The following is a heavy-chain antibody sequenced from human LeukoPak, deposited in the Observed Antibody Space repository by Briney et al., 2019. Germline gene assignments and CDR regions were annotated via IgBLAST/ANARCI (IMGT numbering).Heavy chain of an antibody. J-gene: IGHJ4*02. V-gene: IGHV4-59*01. CDR2: FSHSGST. CDR3: AKDPPYYDSSGLLDY. Sequence: SETLSLTCTVSSGSISSSYWTWIRQPPGKGLEWIGHFSHSGSTNYNPSLNSRVTISVDTSKNQFSLNLRSVTAADTAVYYCAKDPPYYDSSGLLDYWGQGTLVTVSS. D-gene: IGHD3-22*01. CDR1: SGSISSSY.